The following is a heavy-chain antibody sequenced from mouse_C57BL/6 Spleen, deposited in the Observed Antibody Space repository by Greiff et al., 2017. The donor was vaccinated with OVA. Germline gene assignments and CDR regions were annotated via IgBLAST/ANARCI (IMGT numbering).Heavy chain of an antibody. CDR2: INYDGSST. J-gene: IGHJ4*01. CDR1: GFTFSDYY. Sequence: DVMLVESEGGLVQPGSSMKLSCTASGFTFSDYYMAWVRQVPEKGLEWVANINYDGSSTYYLDSLKSRFIISRDNAKNILYLQMSSLKSEDTATYYCARDGGGYYAMDYWGQGTSVTVSS. CDR3: ARDGGGYYAMDY. V-gene: IGHV5-16*01.